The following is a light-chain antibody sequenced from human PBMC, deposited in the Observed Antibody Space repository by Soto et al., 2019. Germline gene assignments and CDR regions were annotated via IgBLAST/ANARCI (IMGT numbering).Light chain of an antibody. J-gene: IGKJ4*01. CDR3: QQYHNSPVT. Sequence: DIQMTQYPSTLSASVGDRVTITCRASQTIYSWLAWYQQKPGKAPNLLIYKASSLESGVPSRFSGSGSGTEFTLTISSLQPDDFATYYCQQYHNSPVTFGGGIKVEIK. CDR1: QTIYSW. V-gene: IGKV1-5*03. CDR2: KAS.